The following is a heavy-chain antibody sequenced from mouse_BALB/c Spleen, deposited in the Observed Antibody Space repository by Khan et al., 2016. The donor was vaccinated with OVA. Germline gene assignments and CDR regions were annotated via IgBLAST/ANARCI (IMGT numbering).Heavy chain of an antibody. CDR1: GFTFSSYG. Sequence: EVQLQESGGDLVKPGGSLKLSCAASGFTFSSYGMSWVRQTPDKRLEWVATISSGGSYTYYPDSVKGRFTISRDNAKNTPYLQMSSLKSEDTAMYYCVRLYAMDYWGQGTSVTVSS. J-gene: IGHJ4*01. CDR3: VRLYAMDY. V-gene: IGHV5-6*01. CDR2: ISSGGSYT.